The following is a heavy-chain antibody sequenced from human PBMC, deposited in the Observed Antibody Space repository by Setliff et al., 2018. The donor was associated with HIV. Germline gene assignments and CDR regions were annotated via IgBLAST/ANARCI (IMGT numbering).Heavy chain of an antibody. CDR2: INDIGGT. J-gene: IGHJ4*02. V-gene: IGHV4-34*01. D-gene: IGHD5-12*01. CDR1: GGSFSHYY. CDR3: ARLGAEDFSDYDWVDY. Sequence: ETLSLTCAVYGGSFSHYYWSWIRQSPGKGLEWIGEINDIGGTNYNPSLKSRVTISVDTSKNQFSLNLNSVTAADTAVYYCARLGAEDFSDYDWVDYWGQGTLVTVSS.